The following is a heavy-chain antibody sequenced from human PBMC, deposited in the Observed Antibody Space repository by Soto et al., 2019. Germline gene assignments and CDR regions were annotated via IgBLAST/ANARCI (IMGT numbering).Heavy chain of an antibody. CDR2: INHSGST. D-gene: IGHD1-1*01. V-gene: IGHV4-34*01. Sequence: QVRLQQWGAGLLKPSETLSLTCAVYGASFNDSYWNWIRQPPGKGLEWIGEINHSGSTIYNTSLESRVTISLDTSRKQFTLKLRSATAADTAVYYCAREVPSRYFDLWGRGTPVTVSS. CDR1: GASFNDSY. CDR3: AREVPSRYFDL. J-gene: IGHJ2*01.